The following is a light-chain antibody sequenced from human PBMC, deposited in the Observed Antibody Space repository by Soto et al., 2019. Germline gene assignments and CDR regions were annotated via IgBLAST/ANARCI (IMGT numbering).Light chain of an antibody. Sequence: EIVLTQSPGTLSLSPGERATLSCRASQSVSSTYLAWYQQRPGQAPRLLIYAASTSATGIPDRFSGSGSGTAFTLIITAVEPEDFPVYYCQQYGNSKSTFGQGPKLEI. CDR3: QQYGNSKST. J-gene: IGKJ2*01. CDR1: QSVSSTY. V-gene: IGKV3-20*01. CDR2: AAS.